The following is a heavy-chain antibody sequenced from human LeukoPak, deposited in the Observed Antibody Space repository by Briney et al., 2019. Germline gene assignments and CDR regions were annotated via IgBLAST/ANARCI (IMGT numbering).Heavy chain of an antibody. CDR3: ARLRRMVRTNYYYYMDV. V-gene: IGHV4-34*01. Sequence: PSETLSLTCAVYGGSFSGYYWSWIRQPPGKGLEWIGEINHSGSTNYNPSLKSRVTISVDTSKNQFSLKLSSVTAADTAVYYCARLRRMVRTNYYYYMDVWGKGTTVTISS. CDR1: GGSFSGYY. D-gene: IGHD3-10*01. CDR2: INHSGST. J-gene: IGHJ6*03.